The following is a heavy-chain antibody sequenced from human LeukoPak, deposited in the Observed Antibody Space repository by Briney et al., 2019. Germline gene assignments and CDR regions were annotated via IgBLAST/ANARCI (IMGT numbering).Heavy chain of an antibody. D-gene: IGHD3/OR15-3a*01. CDR3: ARGGVGDFWTEGAFDI. CDR2: ISGSGGST. CDR1: GFTFSSYA. V-gene: IGHV3-23*01. Sequence: GGSLRLSCAASGFTFSSYAMSWVRQAPGKGLEWVSAISGSGGSTYYADSVKGRFTISRDNSKNTLYLQMNSLRAEDTAVYYCARGGVGDFWTEGAFDIWGQGTMVTVSS. J-gene: IGHJ3*02.